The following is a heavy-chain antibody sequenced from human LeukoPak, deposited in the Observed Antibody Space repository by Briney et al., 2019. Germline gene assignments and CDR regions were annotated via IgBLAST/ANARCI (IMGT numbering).Heavy chain of an antibody. D-gene: IGHD3-22*01. J-gene: IGHJ6*03. CDR1: GFTFSSYW. CDR2: IKQDGSEK. V-gene: IGHV3-7*01. Sequence: GGSLRLSCAASGFTFSSYWMSWVRQAPGKGLEWVANIKQDGSEKYYVDSVKGRFTISRDSAKNSLYLQMNSLRAEDTAVYYCARDQRDSSGYYLYYYYYYMDVWGKGTTVTVSS. CDR3: ARDQRDSSGYYLYYYYYYMDV.